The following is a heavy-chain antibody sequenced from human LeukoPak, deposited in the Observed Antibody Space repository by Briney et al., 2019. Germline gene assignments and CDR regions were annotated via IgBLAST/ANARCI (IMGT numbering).Heavy chain of an antibody. D-gene: IGHD6-19*01. CDR2: ISYNGDTT. CDR3: AKEITMYTSAWYFES. V-gene: IGHV3-30*18. CDR1: GFTFSTYG. J-gene: IGHJ4*02. Sequence: PGGSLRLSCAASGFTFSTYGMHWVRQAQGKGLEWVAVISYNGDTTYYGDSLKGRFTVSRDNSKNTLFLQMNSLRPEDTAVYYCAKEITMYTSAWYFESWGQGTLVTVSS.